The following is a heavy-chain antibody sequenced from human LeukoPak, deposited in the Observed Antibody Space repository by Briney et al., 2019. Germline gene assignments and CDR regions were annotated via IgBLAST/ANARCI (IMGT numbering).Heavy chain of an antibody. D-gene: IGHD1-7*01. Sequence: SETLSLTCTVSGGSVSGGNYYCSWIRQSPGKGLEWIGYIHYSGSTVYNPSLKSRDTMSIDTSKNQFSLNLSSATAADTAVYYCTRTGSTGGYWGQGTLVTVSS. CDR3: TRTGSTGGY. J-gene: IGHJ4*02. CDR1: GGSVSGGNYY. CDR2: IHYSGST. V-gene: IGHV4-61*01.